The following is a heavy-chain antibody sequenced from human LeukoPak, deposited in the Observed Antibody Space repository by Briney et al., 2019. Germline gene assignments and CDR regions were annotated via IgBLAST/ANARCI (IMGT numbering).Heavy chain of an antibody. CDR1: RFTFSSYG. Sequence: GGSLRLSCAASRFTFSSYGMSWVRQAPGKGLEWVSSISGSGGSTYYADSVKGRFTISRDNSKNTLYLQTNSLRDEDTAVYYCAKGSCYDASGYYREYYFDYWGQGTLVTVSS. CDR3: AKGSCYDASGYYREYYFDY. J-gene: IGHJ4*02. CDR2: ISGSGGST. V-gene: IGHV3-23*01. D-gene: IGHD3-22*01.